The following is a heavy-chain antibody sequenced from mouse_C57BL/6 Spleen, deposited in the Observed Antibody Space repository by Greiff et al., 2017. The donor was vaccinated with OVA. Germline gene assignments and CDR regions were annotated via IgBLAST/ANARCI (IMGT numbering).Heavy chain of an antibody. CDR1: SFAFMASA. J-gene: IGHJ4*01. D-gene: IGHD1-1*01. V-gene: IGHV1-49*01. CDR3: ATTTDYAMDY. CDR2: FTMYSDAT. Sequence: LQQSGAELVRPGSSVKLSCKDSSFAFMASAMHWVKQRPGHGLEWIGSFTMYSDATEYSENFKGKATLTANTSSSTAYMELSSLTSEDSAVYYCATTTDYAMDYWGQGTSVTVSS.